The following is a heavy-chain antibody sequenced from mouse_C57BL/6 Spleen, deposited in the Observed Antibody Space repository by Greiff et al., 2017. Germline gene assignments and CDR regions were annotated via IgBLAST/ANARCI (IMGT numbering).Heavy chain of an antibody. J-gene: IGHJ3*01. CDR1: GYTFPDYE. Sequence: VQLQQSGAELVRPGASVTLSCKASGYTFPDYEMHWVKQTPVHGLEWIGAIDPETGGTAYNQKFKGKAILTADKSSSTAYMELRSLTSEDSAVYYCTPTGRFAYWGQGTLVTVSA. V-gene: IGHV1-15*01. D-gene: IGHD4-1*02. CDR3: TPTGRFAY. CDR2: IDPETGGT.